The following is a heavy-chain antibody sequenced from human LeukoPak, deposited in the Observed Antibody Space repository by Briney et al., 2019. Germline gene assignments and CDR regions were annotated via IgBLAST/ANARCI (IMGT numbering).Heavy chain of an antibody. J-gene: IGHJ4*02. Sequence: GGSLRLSCAASGFTFSDYYMSWIRQAPGKGLEWVSSISSSSSYIYYADSVKGRFTISRDNAKNPLYLQMNSLRAEDTAVYYCARDARAVVYFDYWGQGTLVTVSS. D-gene: IGHD6-19*01. CDR1: GFTFSDYY. CDR2: ISSSSSYI. CDR3: ARDARAVVYFDY. V-gene: IGHV3-11*06.